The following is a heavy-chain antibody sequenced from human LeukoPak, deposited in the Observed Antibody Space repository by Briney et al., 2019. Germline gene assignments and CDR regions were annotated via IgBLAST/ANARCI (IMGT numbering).Heavy chain of an antibody. CDR2: ISWNSGNI. Sequence: GGSLRLSCAASGFTFDDYAMHWVRHAPGKGLEWVSGISWNSGNIGYADSVKGRFTISRDNAKNSLYLQMNSLRAEDTALYYCAKRDDSSGYFDYWGQGTLVTVSS. J-gene: IGHJ4*02. CDR1: GFTFDDYA. V-gene: IGHV3-9*01. D-gene: IGHD3-22*01. CDR3: AKRDDSSGYFDY.